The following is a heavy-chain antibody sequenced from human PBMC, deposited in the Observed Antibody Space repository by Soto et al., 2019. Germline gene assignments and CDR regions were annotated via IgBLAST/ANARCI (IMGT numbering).Heavy chain of an antibody. CDR2: IVSSGDNT. J-gene: IGHJ5*02. V-gene: IGHV3-23*01. Sequence: EVQLLESGGGMVQPGGSLTLSCAASGFTFSCHAMSWVRQAPGKGPEWVSTIVSSGDNTFYTGSVKGRFTISRADSKDTLYLQMNSLRVEDTAIYYCARSTSNWLDPWGQGTRVIVSS. CDR1: GFTFSCHA. CDR3: ARSTSNWLDP.